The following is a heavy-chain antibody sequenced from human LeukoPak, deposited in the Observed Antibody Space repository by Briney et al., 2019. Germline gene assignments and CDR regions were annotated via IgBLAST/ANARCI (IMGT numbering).Heavy chain of an antibody. CDR2: ISANSGDT. CDR1: GYTFTING. Sequence: ASVKVSCKASGYTFTINGISWVRQAPGRGLEWMGWISANSGDTIYAEKFHGRVTLTRDTSTGTAYMELNSLTYDDTAVYYCARDRWYAFDYWGQGTLVTVSS. CDR3: ARDRWYAFDY. J-gene: IGHJ4*02. V-gene: IGHV1-18*01. D-gene: IGHD6-13*01.